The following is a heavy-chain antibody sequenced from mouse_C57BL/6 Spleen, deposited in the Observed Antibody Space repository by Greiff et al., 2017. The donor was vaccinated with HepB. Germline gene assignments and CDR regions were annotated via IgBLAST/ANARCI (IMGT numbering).Heavy chain of an antibody. V-gene: IGHV5-9-1*02. CDR2: ISSGGDYI. D-gene: IGHD4-1*01. J-gene: IGHJ2*01. CDR1: GFTFSSYA. CDR3: TRDGNWDEGYYFDY. Sequence: EVKVVESGEGLVKPGGSLKLSCAASGFTFSSYAMSWVRQTPEKRLEWVAYISSGGDYIYYADTVKGRFTISRDNARNTLYLQMSSLKSEDTAMYYCTRDGNWDEGYYFDYWGQGTTLTVSS.